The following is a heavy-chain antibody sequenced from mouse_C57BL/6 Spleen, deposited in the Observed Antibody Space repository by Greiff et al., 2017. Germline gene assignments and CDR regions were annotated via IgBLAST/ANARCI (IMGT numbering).Heavy chain of an antibody. Sequence: QVQLKESGPGLVQPSQSLSITCTVSGFSLTSYGVHWVRQSSGKGLEWLGVIWSGGSTDYNAAFISRLSISKDNSKSQVFFKMNSLQADDTAIYYCARPYGSSPAWFAYWGQGTLVTVSA. V-gene: IGHV2-2*01. CDR3: ARPYGSSPAWFAY. D-gene: IGHD1-1*01. J-gene: IGHJ3*01. CDR2: IWSGGST. CDR1: GFSLTSYG.